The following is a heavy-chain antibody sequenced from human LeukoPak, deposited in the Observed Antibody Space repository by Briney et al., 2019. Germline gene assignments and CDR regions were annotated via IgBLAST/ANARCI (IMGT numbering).Heavy chain of an antibody. V-gene: IGHV3-33*01. D-gene: IGHD3-22*01. Sequence: GSLRLSCAASGFTFSSYGMHWVRQAPGKGLEWVAVIWYDGSNKYYADSVKGRFTISRDNSKNTLYLQMNSLRAEDTAVYYCARDYYYYDSSGYFDYWGQGTLVTVSS. CDR2: IWYDGSNK. CDR1: GFTFSSYG. J-gene: IGHJ4*02. CDR3: ARDYYYYDSSGYFDY.